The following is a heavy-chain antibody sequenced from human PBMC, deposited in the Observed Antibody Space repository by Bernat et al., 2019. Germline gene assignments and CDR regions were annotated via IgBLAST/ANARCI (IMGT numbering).Heavy chain of an antibody. CDR2: IVVGSGNT. CDR1: GFTFTSSA. V-gene: IGHV1-58*02. D-gene: IGHD6-19*01. CDR3: ANRESIAVANNWFDS. J-gene: IGHJ5*01. Sequence: QMQLVQSGPEVKKPGTSVKVSCKASGFTFTSSAMQWVRQARGQRLEWIGWIVVGSGNTNYAQKFQSRVTMTEDTSTDTAYMELGSLRSEDTAVYYCANRESIAVANNWFDSWGQGPLVTVSS.